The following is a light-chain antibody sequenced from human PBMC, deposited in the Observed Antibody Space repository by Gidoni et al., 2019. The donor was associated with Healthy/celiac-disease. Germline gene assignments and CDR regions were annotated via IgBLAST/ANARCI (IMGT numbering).Light chain of an antibody. CDR3: QQYYSTPWT. J-gene: IGKJ1*01. CDR1: QSVLYSSNNKNY. Sequence: DIVMTQSPDSLAGSRGERATNNCKSSQSVLYSSNNKNYLAWYQQKPGQPPKLLIYWASTRESGVPDRFSGSGSGTDFTLTISSLQAEDVAVYYCQQYYSTPWTFGQGTKVEIK. V-gene: IGKV4-1*01. CDR2: WAS.